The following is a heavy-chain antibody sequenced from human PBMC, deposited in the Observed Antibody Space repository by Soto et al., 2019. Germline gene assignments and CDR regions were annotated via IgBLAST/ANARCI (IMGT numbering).Heavy chain of an antibody. J-gene: IGHJ6*02. CDR2: IYYSGST. CDR1: GGSISSGDYY. Sequence: SETLSLTCTVSGGSISSGDYYWSWIRQPPGKGLEWIGYIYYSGSTYYNPSLKSRVTISVDTSKNQFSLKLSSVTAADTAVYYCARGIENGGYDSSGSYRPYYGMDVRGQGTTVT. V-gene: IGHV4-30-4*01. D-gene: IGHD3-22*01. CDR3: ARGIENGGYDSSGSYRPYYGMDV.